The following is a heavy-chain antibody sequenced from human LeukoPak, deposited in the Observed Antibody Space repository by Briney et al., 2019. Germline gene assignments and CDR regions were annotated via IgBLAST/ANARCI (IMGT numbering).Heavy chain of an antibody. CDR1: GFTFSSYS. Sequence: PGGTLRLSCAASGFTFSSYSMNWVRQAPGKGLEWVSSISGSGIYIHYADSLKGRFTISRDNAKNSLYLQMNSLRAEDTAVYYCARGQQLVPGRLDYFDYWGQGTLVTVSS. CDR2: ISGSGIYI. CDR3: ARGQQLVPGRLDYFDY. D-gene: IGHD6-13*01. J-gene: IGHJ4*02. V-gene: IGHV3-21*01.